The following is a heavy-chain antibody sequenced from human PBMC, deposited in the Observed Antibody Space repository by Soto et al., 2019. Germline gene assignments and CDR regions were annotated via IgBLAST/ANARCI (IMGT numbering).Heavy chain of an antibody. CDR1: GYTFTSYT. V-gene: IGHV1-3*01. CDR2: INPDNGNT. D-gene: IGHD2-15*01. CDR3: ARGIARGQLDP. Sequence: QVRLVQSGAEVKKPGASVKISCKASGYTFTSYTMNWVRQAPGQRLEWMGWINPDNGNTKSSQKFQDRVIITRDTSASTAYMDLSSLRSEDTAVYYCARGIARGQLDPWGQGTLVTVSS. J-gene: IGHJ5*02.